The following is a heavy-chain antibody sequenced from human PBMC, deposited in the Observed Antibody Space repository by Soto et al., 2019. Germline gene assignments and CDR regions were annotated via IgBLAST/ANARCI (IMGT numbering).Heavy chain of an antibody. Sequence: SETLSLTCAVYGGSFSGYYWSWIRQPPGKGLEWIGEINHSGSTNYNPSLKSRVTISVDTSKNQFSLKLSSVTAADTAVYYCARDRGTYYYYYGMDVWGQGTSVTVSS. J-gene: IGHJ6*02. CDR1: GGSFSGYY. D-gene: IGHD3-10*01. CDR2: INHSGST. CDR3: ARDRGTYYYYYGMDV. V-gene: IGHV4-34*01.